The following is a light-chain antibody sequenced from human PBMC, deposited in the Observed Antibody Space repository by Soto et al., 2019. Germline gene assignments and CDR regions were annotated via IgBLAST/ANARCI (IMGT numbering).Light chain of an antibody. V-gene: IGLV2-14*03. Sequence: QSALTQPASVSWSPGQSITISCTGTSSDVGGYNYVSWYQHHPGKAPKLMIYDVSNRPSGVSNRFSGSKSGNTASLIISGLQAEDEADYYCSSYTSSSTLSTYVFGTGTKVTV. CDR3: SSYTSSSTLSTYV. J-gene: IGLJ1*01. CDR2: DVS. CDR1: SSDVGGYNY.